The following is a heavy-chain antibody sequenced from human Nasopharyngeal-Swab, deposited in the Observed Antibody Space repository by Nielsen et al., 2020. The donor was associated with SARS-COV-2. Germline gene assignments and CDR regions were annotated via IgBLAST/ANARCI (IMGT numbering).Heavy chain of an antibody. Sequence: ASVKVSCKASGYTFTSYAMHWVRQAPGQRLERMGWINAGNGNTKYSQKFQGRVTITADESTSTAYMELSSLRSENTAVYYCAREPTYYYDSSGTPYYYMDVWGKGTTVTVSS. CDR3: AREPTYYYDSSGTPYYYMDV. CDR1: GYTFTSYA. CDR2: INAGNGNT. J-gene: IGHJ6*03. V-gene: IGHV1-3*01. D-gene: IGHD3-22*01.